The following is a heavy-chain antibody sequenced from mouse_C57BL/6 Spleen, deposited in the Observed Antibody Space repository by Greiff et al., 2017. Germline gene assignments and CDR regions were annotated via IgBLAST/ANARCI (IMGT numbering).Heavy chain of an antibody. J-gene: IGHJ2*01. CDR1: GFTFRDYG. CDR3: ARTVFDY. CDR2: ISSGNSTI. Sequence: EVQGVESGGGLVKPGGSLKLSCAASGFTFRDYGMHWVRQAPEKGLEWVAYISSGNSTIYYADTVKGRFTISRDNAKNTLFLQMTSLRSEDTAMYYCARTVFDYWGQGTTLTVSS. D-gene: IGHD4-1*01. V-gene: IGHV5-17*01.